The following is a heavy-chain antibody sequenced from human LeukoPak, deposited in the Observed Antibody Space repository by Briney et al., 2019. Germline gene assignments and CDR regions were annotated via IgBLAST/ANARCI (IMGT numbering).Heavy chain of an antibody. Sequence: GGSLRLSCAASGFTFKSHAMSWVRQAPGKRLEWVSATSGSGGSKFYADSVKGRFTISRDNSKDTLYLQMNSLRAEDTAIYYCAKFPSYDSSGHDGFDVWGQGTRVTVSS. CDR1: GFTFKSHA. CDR3: AKFPSYDSSGHDGFDV. CDR2: TSGSGGSK. J-gene: IGHJ3*01. D-gene: IGHD3-22*01. V-gene: IGHV3-23*01.